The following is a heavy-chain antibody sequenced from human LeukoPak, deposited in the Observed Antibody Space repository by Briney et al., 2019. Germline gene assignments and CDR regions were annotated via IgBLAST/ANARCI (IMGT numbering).Heavy chain of an antibody. J-gene: IGHJ4*02. Sequence: GRSLRLSCAASGFTFSGYAMAWVRHAPGKGLEWVSSITITGSSPSYANSVKGRFTVSRDNSKNTLYLQMNGLRAEDTAVYFCAKSSSSWSYYFNYWGQGTLVTVSS. CDR2: ITITGSSP. CDR1: GFTFSGYA. V-gene: IGHV3-23*01. D-gene: IGHD6-13*01. CDR3: AKSSSSWSYYFNY.